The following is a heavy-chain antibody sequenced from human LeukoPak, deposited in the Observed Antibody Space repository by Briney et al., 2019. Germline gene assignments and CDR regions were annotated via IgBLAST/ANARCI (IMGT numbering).Heavy chain of an antibody. CDR2: ITTSSTYI. V-gene: IGHV3-21*01. CDR3: AKDLAYSSGWYWDY. J-gene: IGHJ4*02. Sequence: PGGSLRLSCVASGFTFSSYNMNWVRQAPGKGLEWVSSITTSSTYIYYADSVKGRFTISRDNAKNSLYLQMNSLRAEDTAVYYCAKDLAYSSGWYWDYWGQGTLVTVSS. D-gene: IGHD6-19*01. CDR1: GFTFSSYN.